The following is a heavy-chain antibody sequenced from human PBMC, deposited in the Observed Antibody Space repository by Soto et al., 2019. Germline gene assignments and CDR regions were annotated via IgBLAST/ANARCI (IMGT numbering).Heavy chain of an antibody. CDR2: ISYDGSNE. CDR1: GLTFSSYG. Sequence: GGSLRLSRAASGLTFSSYGMHWVRQAPGKGLEWVAVISYDGSNEYYADSVKGRFTISRDNSKNTLYLQMNSLRAEDTAVYYCATSPEMATIRGHFDYWGQGTLVTVSS. CDR3: ATSPEMATIRGHFDY. D-gene: IGHD5-12*01. J-gene: IGHJ4*02. V-gene: IGHV3-30*03.